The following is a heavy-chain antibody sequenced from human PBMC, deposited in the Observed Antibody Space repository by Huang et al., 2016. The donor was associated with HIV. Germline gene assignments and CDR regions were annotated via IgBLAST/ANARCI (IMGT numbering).Heavy chain of an antibody. Sequence: QVQLVQSGAEVKKPGASVKVSCKASGYSFTTYALHWVRQASGHRLEWMGCINPGNGNTNYSQKFQGRVTITRDTSASTVYMEVSSLTFEDTAVYYCAREFVIFGAPLWPAYWGQGTLISVSS. V-gene: IGHV1-3*01. J-gene: IGHJ4*02. D-gene: IGHD2-21*01. CDR2: INPGNGNT. CDR3: AREFVIFGAPLWPAY. CDR1: GYSFTTYA.